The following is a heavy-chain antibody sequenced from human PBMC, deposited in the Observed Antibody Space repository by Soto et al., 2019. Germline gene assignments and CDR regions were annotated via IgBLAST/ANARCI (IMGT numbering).Heavy chain of an antibody. CDR3: ARGGIVAVPAALSSYDDYTTYRFDS. D-gene: IGHD2-15*01. Sequence: QVQLAKSAAEVRKPGSSVKVSCRASGGSFSDFAFSWVRQAPGQGLEWMGGSIPMFAATKYAQRFQGRVTITEDACTKTDDLALRGLTSDDSAVYYCARGGIVAVPAALSSYDDYTTYRFDSWCQWTLGSVSS. CDR1: GGSFSDFA. V-gene: IGHV1-69*01. J-gene: IGHJ4*02. CDR2: SIPMFAAT.